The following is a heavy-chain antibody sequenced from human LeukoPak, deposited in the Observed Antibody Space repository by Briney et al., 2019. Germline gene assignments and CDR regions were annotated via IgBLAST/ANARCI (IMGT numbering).Heavy chain of an antibody. CDR1: GFTFSSYW. CDR2: INSDGSST. J-gene: IGHJ4*02. CDR3: ATLHQKWEGGS. Sequence: PGGSLRLSCAASGFTFSSYWMHWVRQAPGKGLVWVSRINSDGSSTSYADSVKGRFTISRDNAKNTLYLQMNSLRDEDTAVYYCATLHQKWEGGSWGQGTLVTVSS. D-gene: IGHD1-26*01. V-gene: IGHV3-74*01.